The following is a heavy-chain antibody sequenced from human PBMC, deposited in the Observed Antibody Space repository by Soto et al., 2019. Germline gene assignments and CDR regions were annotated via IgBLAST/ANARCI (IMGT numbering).Heavy chain of an antibody. CDR3: TTVKDYDFWSGYANYYGMDV. Sequence: EVQLVESGGGLVKPGGSLRLSCAASGFTFSNAWMNWVRQAPGKGLEWVGRIKSKTDGGTTDYAAPVKGRLTISRDDSKNTLYLQMNSLKTEDTAVYYCTTVKDYDFWSGYANYYGMDVWGQGTTVTVSS. J-gene: IGHJ6*02. CDR2: IKSKTDGGTT. CDR1: GFTFSNAW. D-gene: IGHD3-3*01. V-gene: IGHV3-15*07.